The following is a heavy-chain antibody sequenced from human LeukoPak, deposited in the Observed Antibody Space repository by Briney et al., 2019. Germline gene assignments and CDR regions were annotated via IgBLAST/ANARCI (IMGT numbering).Heavy chain of an antibody. D-gene: IGHD2-2*02. Sequence: GGSLRLSCAAAGFTFSRYGMHWVRQAPGKGLEWVAVISYDGSNKYYGDSVKGRFTISRDNSKNTLYLQMNSLRAEDTAVYSCAKALYATEAIDYWGQGTLVTVSS. J-gene: IGHJ4*02. CDR1: GFTFSRYG. CDR3: AKALYATEAIDY. CDR2: ISYDGSNK. V-gene: IGHV3-30*18.